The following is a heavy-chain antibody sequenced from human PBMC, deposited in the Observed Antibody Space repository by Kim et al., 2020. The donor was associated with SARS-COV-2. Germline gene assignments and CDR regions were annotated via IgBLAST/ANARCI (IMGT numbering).Heavy chain of an antibody. CDR1: GFTFSDYY. CDR3: ARHYYDSSGYYFDY. Sequence: GGSLRLSCAASGFTFSDYYMSWIRQAPGKGLEWVSYISSSSSYTNYADSVKGRFTISRDNAKNSLYLQMNSLRAEDTAVYYCARHYYDSSGYYFDYWGQGTLVTVSS. CDR2: ISSSSSYT. J-gene: IGHJ4*02. D-gene: IGHD3-22*01. V-gene: IGHV3-11*06.